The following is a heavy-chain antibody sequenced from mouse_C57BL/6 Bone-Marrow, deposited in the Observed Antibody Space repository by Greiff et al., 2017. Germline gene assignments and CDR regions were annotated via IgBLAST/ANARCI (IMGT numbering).Heavy chain of an antibody. CDR1: EYEFPSHD. Sequence: EVKVEESGGGLVQPGESLKLSCESNEYEFPSHDMSWVRKTPEKRLELVAAINSDGGSTYYPDTMERRFIISRDNTKKTRYLQMSSLRSEDTALYYCARQATAWFAYWGQGTLVTVSA. J-gene: IGHJ3*01. V-gene: IGHV5-2*03. CDR2: INSDGGST. CDR3: ARQATAWFAY.